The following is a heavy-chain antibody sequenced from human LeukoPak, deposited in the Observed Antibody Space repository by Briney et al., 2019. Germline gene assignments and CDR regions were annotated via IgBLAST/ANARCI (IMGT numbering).Heavy chain of an antibody. J-gene: IGHJ4*02. CDR1: GFTFSSYA. V-gene: IGHV3-30*03. Sequence: PGGSLRLSCAASGFTFSSYAMHCVRQAPGKGLEWVAVISYDGSNKCYADSVKGRFSISRDNSKNTLYLQMSSLRDEDTAVYYCAGVSESGWYYFNYWGQGSLVTVSS. CDR3: AGVSESGWYYFNY. D-gene: IGHD6-19*01. CDR2: ISYDGSNK.